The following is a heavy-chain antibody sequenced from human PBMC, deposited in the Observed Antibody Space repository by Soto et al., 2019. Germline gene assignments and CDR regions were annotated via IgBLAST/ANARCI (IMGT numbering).Heavy chain of an antibody. J-gene: IGHJ6*02. CDR3: VRERGLSSFYGMDV. D-gene: IGHD3-10*01. V-gene: IGHV3-21*01. CDR1: GFTLTTYT. Sequence: GGSLRLSCEACGFTLTTYTMSWVRQASGKGLELASSITSSSGHIYDADSVKGRFTISRDNARNSLYLQMNSLRAEDTAVYYCVRERGLSSFYGMDVWGQGTTVTVSS. CDR2: ITSSSGHI.